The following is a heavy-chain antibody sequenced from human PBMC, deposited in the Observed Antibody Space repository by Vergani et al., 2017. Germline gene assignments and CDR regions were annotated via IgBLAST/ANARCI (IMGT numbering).Heavy chain of an antibody. J-gene: IGHJ4*02. CDR3: ARDGDEIMTGYYNLLDY. CDR2: ISSDGSNK. V-gene: IGHV3-30-3*01. D-gene: IGHD3-9*01. Sequence: VQLVESGGGVVQPGRSLRLSCAASGFTFSSSAMHWVRQAPGKGLEWVAVISSDGSNKYYADSVKGRFTISRDNSKNTLYLQMNSLRAEDTAVYYCARDGDEIMTGYYNLLDYWGQGTLVTVSS. CDR1: GFTFSSSA.